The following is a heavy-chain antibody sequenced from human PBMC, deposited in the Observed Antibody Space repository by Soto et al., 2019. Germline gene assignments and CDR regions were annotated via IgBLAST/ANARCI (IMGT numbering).Heavy chain of an antibody. CDR3: ARQAVAGTGRHFDY. V-gene: IGHV4-30-2*01. CDR1: GGSISSGGYS. D-gene: IGHD6-19*01. J-gene: IGHJ4*02. Sequence: SETLSLTCAVSGGSISSGGYSWSWIRQPPGKGLEWIGYIYHSGSTYYNPSLKSRVTISVDRSKNQFSMKLSSVTAADTAVYYCARQAVAGTGRHFDYWGQGTLVTVSS. CDR2: IYHSGST.